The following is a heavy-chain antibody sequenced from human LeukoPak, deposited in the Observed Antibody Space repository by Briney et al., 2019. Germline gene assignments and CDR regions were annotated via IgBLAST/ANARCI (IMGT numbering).Heavy chain of an antibody. CDR2: ISTSGDAT. V-gene: IGHV3-21*01. CDR1: GFTFSNQA. J-gene: IGHJ3*02. CDR3: ARVPHAFDI. Sequence: GGSLRLSCAASGFTFSNQAMNWVRQAPGKGLEWVSGISTSGDATYYADSVKGRFTISRDNAKNSLYLQMNSLRAEDTAVYYCARVPHAFDIWGQGTMVTVSS.